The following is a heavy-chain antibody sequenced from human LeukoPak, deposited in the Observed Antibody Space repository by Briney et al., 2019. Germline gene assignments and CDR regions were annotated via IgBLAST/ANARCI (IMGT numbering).Heavy chain of an antibody. J-gene: IGHJ3*02. D-gene: IGHD2-21*02. CDR3: ARGAEVVVVTSWAFDI. Sequence: GRSLRLSCAASGFTFSSYAMHWVRQAPGKGLEWVAVISYDGSNKYYADSVKGRFTISRDNSKNTLYLQMNSLRAEDTAAYYCARGAEVVVVTSWAFDIWGQGIMVTVSS. V-gene: IGHV3-30*04. CDR2: ISYDGSNK. CDR1: GFTFSSYA.